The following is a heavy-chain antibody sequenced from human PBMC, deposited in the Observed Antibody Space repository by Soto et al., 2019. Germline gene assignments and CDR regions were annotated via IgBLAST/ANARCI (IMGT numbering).Heavy chain of an antibody. V-gene: IGHV1-2*02. CDR2: ISPNSGGT. J-gene: IGHJ6*02. D-gene: IGHD2-15*01. Sequence: EASVKVSCKASGYTFTGYYMHWVRQAPGQGLEWMGWISPNSGGTNYAQKFQGRVTMTRDTSISTAYMELSRLRSDDTAVYYCARVGCSGGSCYDRYYYYGMDVWGQGTTVTVSS. CDR3: ARVGCSGGSCYDRYYYYGMDV. CDR1: GYTFTGYY.